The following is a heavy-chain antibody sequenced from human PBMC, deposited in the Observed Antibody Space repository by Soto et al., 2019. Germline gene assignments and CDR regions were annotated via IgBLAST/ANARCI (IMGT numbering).Heavy chain of an antibody. V-gene: IGHV1-69*06. CDR2: IIPIFGTA. CDR3: ARPFLGYCSGGSCPNWFDP. Sequence: SVKVSCKASGGTFSSYAISWVRQAPGQGLEWMGGIIPIFGTANYAQKFQGRVTITADKSTSTAYMELSSLRSEDTAVYYCARPFLGYCSGGSCPNWFDPWGQGTLVT. D-gene: IGHD2-15*01. J-gene: IGHJ5*02. CDR1: GGTFSSYA.